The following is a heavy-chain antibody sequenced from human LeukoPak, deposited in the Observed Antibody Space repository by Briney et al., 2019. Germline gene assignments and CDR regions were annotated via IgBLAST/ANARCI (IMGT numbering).Heavy chain of an antibody. CDR2: INPNSGGT. J-gene: IGHJ4*02. CDR3: ARVGYSSSWYYFDY. D-gene: IGHD6-13*01. V-gene: IGHV1-2*02. Sequence: GASVKVSCKASGYTFTSYGISWVRQAPGQGLEWMGWINPNSGGTNYAQKFQGRVTMTRDTSISTAYMELSSLRSEDTAVYYCARVGYSSSWYYFDYWGQGTLVTVSS. CDR1: GYTFTSYG.